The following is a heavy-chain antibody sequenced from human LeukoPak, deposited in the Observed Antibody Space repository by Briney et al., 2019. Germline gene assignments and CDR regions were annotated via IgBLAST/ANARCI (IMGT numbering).Heavy chain of an antibody. J-gene: IGHJ6*03. Sequence: ASVKVSCKASGYTFTSYDINWVRQATGQGLEWMGWMNPNSGNTGYAQKFQGRVTMTRNTSISTAYMELSSLRSEDTAVYYCARIIAAAPDHYYYYYMDVWGKGTMLTVS. CDR3: ARIIAAAPDHYYYYYMDV. CDR2: MNPNSGNT. V-gene: IGHV1-8*01. CDR1: GYTFTSYD. D-gene: IGHD6-13*01.